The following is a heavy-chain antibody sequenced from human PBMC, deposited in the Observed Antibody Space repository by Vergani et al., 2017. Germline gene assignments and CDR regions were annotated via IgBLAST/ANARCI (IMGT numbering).Heavy chain of an antibody. CDR1: GFTFSSYG. Sequence: QVQLVESGGGVVQPGRSLRLSCAASGFTFSSYGMHWVRQAPGKGLEWVAVIWYDGSNKYYADSVKGRFTISRDNSKNSLYLQMNSLRAEDTAVYYCARGSSTHFQHWGQGTLVTVSS. CDR3: ARGSSTHFQH. J-gene: IGHJ1*01. D-gene: IGHD6-13*01. CDR2: IWYDGSNK. V-gene: IGHV3-33*01.